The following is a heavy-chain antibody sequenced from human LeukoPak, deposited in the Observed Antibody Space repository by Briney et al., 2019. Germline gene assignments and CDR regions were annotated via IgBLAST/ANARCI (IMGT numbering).Heavy chain of an antibody. Sequence: ASVTVSCKASGYTFTNSYIHWVRQAPGQGLEWMGSMNPKSGGTKYAQKFQGRVSMTRDTPISTAYMELASLTSDDTAVYYCARAGGRSWFDPWGQGTLVTVSS. CDR3: ARAGGRSWFDP. CDR1: GYTFTNSY. J-gene: IGHJ5*02. CDR2: MNPKSGGT. D-gene: IGHD1-26*01. V-gene: IGHV1-2*02.